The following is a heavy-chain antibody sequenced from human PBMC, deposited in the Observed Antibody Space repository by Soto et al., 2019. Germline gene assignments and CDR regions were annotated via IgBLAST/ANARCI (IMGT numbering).Heavy chain of an antibody. Sequence: SETLSLTCTVSGSSISSSGYYWGWIRQPPGRGLEWIGSLYYNVGTYYNPSLKSRVTMSVDTSKNQFSLKLSSVTAADTAVYYCARGGATGTTPPRLFDYWGQGTLVTVSS. CDR3: ARGGATGTTPPRLFDY. CDR2: LYYNVGT. D-gene: IGHD1-1*01. CDR1: GSSISSSGYY. V-gene: IGHV4-39*01. J-gene: IGHJ4*02.